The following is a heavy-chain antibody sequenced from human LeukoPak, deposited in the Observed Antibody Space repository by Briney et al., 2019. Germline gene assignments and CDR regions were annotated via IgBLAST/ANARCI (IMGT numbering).Heavy chain of an antibody. Sequence: GRSLRLSCAASGFTFSSYGMHWVRQAPGKGLEWVAVISYDGSNKYYADSVKGRFTISRDNSKNTLYLQMNSLRAEDTAVYYCAKDQGDYDFWSGYYNYYYYGTDVWGQGTTVTVSS. D-gene: IGHD3-3*01. CDR3: AKDQGDYDFWSGYYNYYYYGTDV. CDR1: GFTFSSYG. V-gene: IGHV3-30*18. J-gene: IGHJ6*02. CDR2: ISYDGSNK.